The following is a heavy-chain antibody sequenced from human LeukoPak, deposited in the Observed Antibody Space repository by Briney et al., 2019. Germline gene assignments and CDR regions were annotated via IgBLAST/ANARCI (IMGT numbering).Heavy chain of an antibody. Sequence: PGRSLRLSCAASGFTFSSYGMHWVRQAPGKGLEWVAVIPFDGSNKYYADSVKGRFTISRDNSKNTLYLQMNSLRAEDTAVYYCAKGTGYCSGGSCYYGVDYWGQGTLVTVSS. D-gene: IGHD2-15*01. V-gene: IGHV3-30*18. CDR2: IPFDGSNK. J-gene: IGHJ4*02. CDR1: GFTFSSYG. CDR3: AKGTGYCSGGSCYYGVDY.